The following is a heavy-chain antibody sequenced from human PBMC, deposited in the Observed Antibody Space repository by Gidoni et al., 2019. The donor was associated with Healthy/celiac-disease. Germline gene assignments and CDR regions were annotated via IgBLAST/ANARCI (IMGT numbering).Heavy chain of an antibody. J-gene: IGHJ4*02. D-gene: IGHD7-27*01. Sequence: QVQLQESGPGLVKPSQTLSLTCTVSGGSISSGGYYWSWLRQHPGKGLEWIGYIYYSGSTYYNPSLKSRVTISVDTSKNQFSLKLSSVTAADTAVYYCARSRTDFNWGSFDYWGQGTLVTVSS. CDR3: ARSRTDFNWGSFDY. V-gene: IGHV4-31*03. CDR2: IYYSGST. CDR1: GGSISSGGYY.